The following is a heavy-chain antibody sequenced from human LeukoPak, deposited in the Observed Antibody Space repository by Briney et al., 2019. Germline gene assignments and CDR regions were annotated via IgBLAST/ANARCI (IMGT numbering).Heavy chain of an antibody. CDR1: GFTFSSYG. CDR2: ISYDGSNK. D-gene: IGHD6-19*01. V-gene: IGHV3-30*18. J-gene: IGHJ4*02. Sequence: GRSLRLSCAASGFTFSSYGMHWVRQAPGKGLEWVAVISYDGSNKYYADSMKGRFTISRDNSKNTLYLQMNSLRAEDTAVYYCAKVGSGDNDYWGQGTLVTVSS. CDR3: AKVGSGDNDY.